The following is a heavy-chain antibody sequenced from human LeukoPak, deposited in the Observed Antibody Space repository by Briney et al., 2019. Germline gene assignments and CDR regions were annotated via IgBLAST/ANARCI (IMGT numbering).Heavy chain of an antibody. CDR2: IYSGGST. V-gene: IGHV3-66*01. Sequence: PGGSLRLSCAASGFTVSSNYMSWVRQAPGKGLEWVSVIYSGGSTYYADSVKGRFTISRDNSKNTLYLQMNSLRAEDTAVYYCARGLGQWLVSLGYWGQGTLVIVSS. D-gene: IGHD6-19*01. CDR3: ARGLGQWLVSLGY. J-gene: IGHJ4*02. CDR1: GFTVSSNY.